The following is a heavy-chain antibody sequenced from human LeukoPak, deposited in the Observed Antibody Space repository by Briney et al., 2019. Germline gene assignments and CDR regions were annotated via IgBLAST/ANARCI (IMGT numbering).Heavy chain of an antibody. J-gene: IGHJ4*02. CDR1: GFTFSSYT. D-gene: IGHD3-10*01. CDR2: ISGSGEGT. V-gene: IGHV3-23*01. CDR3: AKTKMPHYYGSGSYVDY. Sequence: GGSLRLSCAASGFTFSSYTMNWVRQSPGKGLEWVSAISGSGEGTYHADSVKGRFTISRDNSKNTLYLQMNSLGAEDTAVYYCAKTKMPHYYGSGSYVDYWGQGTLVTVPS.